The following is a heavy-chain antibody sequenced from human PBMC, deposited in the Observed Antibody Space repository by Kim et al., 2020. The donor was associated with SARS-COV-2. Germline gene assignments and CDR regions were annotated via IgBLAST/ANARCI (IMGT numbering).Heavy chain of an antibody. V-gene: IGHV1-2*06. CDR2: INPNSGGT. CDR1: GYTFTGYY. J-gene: IGHJ5*02. Sequence: ASVKVSCKASGYTFTGYYMHWVRQAPGQGLEWMGRINPNSGGTNYAQKFQGRVTMTRDTSISTAYMELSRLRSDDTAVYYCAREGDDCSGGSCYGWFDPWGQGTLVTVSS. CDR3: AREGDDCSGGSCYGWFDP. D-gene: IGHD2-15*01.